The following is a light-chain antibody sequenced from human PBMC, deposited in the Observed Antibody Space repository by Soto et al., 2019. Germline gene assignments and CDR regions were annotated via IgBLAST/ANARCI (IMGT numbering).Light chain of an antibody. Sequence: LTLSPGTLSLSPWDRATLACRASQSVSNDQVAWVQQKPGQAPRLLIYAVSNRATGIPDRFSGSGSGTDFTLTISRLEPEDFAVYYCQHHGSAPFTFGGGTKVDIK. V-gene: IGKV3-20*01. CDR3: QHHGSAPFT. CDR2: AVS. CDR1: QSVSNDQ. J-gene: IGKJ4*01.